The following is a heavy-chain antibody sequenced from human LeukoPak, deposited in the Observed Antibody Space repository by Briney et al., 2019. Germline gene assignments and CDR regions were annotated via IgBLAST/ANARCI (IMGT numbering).Heavy chain of an antibody. J-gene: IGHJ4*02. CDR2: IYYSEST. CDR3: ASFLAYCGGDCSYDY. Sequence: SETLSLTCTVSGGSISSSSYYWGWIRQPPGKGLEWIGSIYYSESTYYNPSLKSRVTISVDTSKNQFYLKLSSVTAADTAVYYCASFLAYCGGDCSYDYWGQGTLVTVSS. V-gene: IGHV4-39*07. CDR1: GGSISSSSYY. D-gene: IGHD2-21*02.